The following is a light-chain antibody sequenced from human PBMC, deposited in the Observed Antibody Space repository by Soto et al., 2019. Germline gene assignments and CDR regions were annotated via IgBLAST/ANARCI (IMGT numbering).Light chain of an antibody. CDR2: GAS. Sequence: DIVLTQAPXNLSLSPGASATLSCRVSQYTNGRYVAWYQQRPGLAPRLVVYGASKRATGIPDRFRGSGSGSEFTLTISGLEPEDFAVYFCQHFGSSHPVTFGQGTRLEIK. CDR3: QHFGSSHPVT. J-gene: IGKJ5*01. V-gene: IGKV3-20*01. CDR1: QYTNGRY.